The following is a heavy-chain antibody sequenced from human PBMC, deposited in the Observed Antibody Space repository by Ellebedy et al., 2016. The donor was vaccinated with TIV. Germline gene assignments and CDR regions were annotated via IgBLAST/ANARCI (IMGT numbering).Heavy chain of an antibody. V-gene: IGHV4-39*01. CDR2: IYYSGST. D-gene: IGHD3-22*01. CDR1: GGSISSSSYY. CDR3: ARAASSGYFGYFDL. J-gene: IGHJ2*01. Sequence: SETLSLXCTVSGGSISSSSYYWGWIRQPPGKGLEWIGSIYYSGSTYYNPSLKSRVTISVDTSKNQFSLKLSSVTAADTAVYYCARAASSGYFGYFDLWGRGTLVTVSS.